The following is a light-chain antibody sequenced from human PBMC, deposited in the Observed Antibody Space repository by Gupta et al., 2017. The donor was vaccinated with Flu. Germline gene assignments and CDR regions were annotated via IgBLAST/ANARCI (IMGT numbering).Light chain of an antibody. V-gene: IGKV3-11*01. CDR1: QSVSSY. CDR2: DAS. Sequence: EIVLTQSPATLSLSPGERATLSCRASQSVSSYLAWYKQKPGQAPSLLIYDASNRDTGIPARCCGSRCGKNFTLTISSRQPEDFAVYYCQQQSKRPPWTFGQGTKVEIK. J-gene: IGKJ1*01. CDR3: QQQSKRPPWT.